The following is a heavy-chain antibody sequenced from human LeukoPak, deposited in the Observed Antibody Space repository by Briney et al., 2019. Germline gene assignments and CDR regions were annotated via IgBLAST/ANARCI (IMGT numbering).Heavy chain of an antibody. CDR1: GGSISSYY. V-gene: IGHV4-59*08. CDR2: IYYSGST. CDR3: ARQMRQWLVFGWFDP. D-gene: IGHD6-19*01. J-gene: IGHJ5*02. Sequence: SETLSLTCTVSGGSISSYYWSWIRQPPGKGLEWIGYIYYSGSTNYSPSLKSRVTISVDTSKNQFSLKLSSVTAADTAVYYCARQMRQWLVFGWFDPWGQGTLVTVSS.